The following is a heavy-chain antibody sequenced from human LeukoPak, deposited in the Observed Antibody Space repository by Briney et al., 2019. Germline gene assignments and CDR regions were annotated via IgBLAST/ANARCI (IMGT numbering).Heavy chain of an antibody. CDR2: IYHSGST. Sequence: SETLSLTCTVSGYSISSGYYWGWIRQPPGKGLEWIGSIYHSGSTYYNPSLKSRVTISVDTSKNQFSLKLSSVTAADTAVYYCARVVVRAGYYYYYYMDVWGKGTTVTVSS. J-gene: IGHJ6*03. D-gene: IGHD3-10*02. V-gene: IGHV4-38-2*02. CDR3: ARVVVRAGYYYYYYMDV. CDR1: GYSISSGYY.